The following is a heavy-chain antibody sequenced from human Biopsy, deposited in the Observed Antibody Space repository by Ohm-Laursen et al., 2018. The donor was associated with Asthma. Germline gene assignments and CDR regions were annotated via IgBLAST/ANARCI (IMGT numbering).Heavy chain of an antibody. V-gene: IGHV3-30*18. CDR3: AKRRGYNGHDNDY. CDR2: ISYDGNHK. CDR1: GFTFSSYG. Sequence: SLRLSRAASGFTFSSYGMDWVRQAPGKGLEWVAVISYDGNHKFYEDSVKGRFTISRDDSKNTLYLQMNSLRTEDTAVYYCAKRRGYNGHDNDYWGQGTLVIVSS. J-gene: IGHJ4*02. D-gene: IGHD5-12*01.